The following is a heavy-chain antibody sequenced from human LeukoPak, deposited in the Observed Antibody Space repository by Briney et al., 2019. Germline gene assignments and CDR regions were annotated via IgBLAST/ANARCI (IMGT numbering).Heavy chain of an antibody. CDR2: IWYDGSNK. Sequence: GGSLRLSCAASGFTFSSYGMHWVRQAPGKGLEWVAVIWYDGSNKYYADSVKGRFTISRDNSKNTLYLQMNSLRAEDTAVYYCARKSSSWTGGAFDIWGQGTMVTVSS. J-gene: IGHJ3*02. CDR1: GFTFSSYG. V-gene: IGHV3-33*01. CDR3: ARKSSSWTGGAFDI. D-gene: IGHD6-13*01.